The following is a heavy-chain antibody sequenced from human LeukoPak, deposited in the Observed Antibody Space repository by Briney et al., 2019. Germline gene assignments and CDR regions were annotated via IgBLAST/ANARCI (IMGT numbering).Heavy chain of an antibody. CDR3: ARVSRGVVYFDY. D-gene: IGHD3-3*01. CDR2: ISYDGSDK. V-gene: IGHV3-30*04. J-gene: IGHJ4*02. CDR1: GFTFSSYA. Sequence: AGRSLRLSCAASGFTFSSYAMHWVRQAPGKGLEWVAVISYDGSDKYYADSVKGRFTISRDNSKNTLYLQMNSLRAEDTAVYYCARVSRGVVYFDYWGLGTLVTVSS.